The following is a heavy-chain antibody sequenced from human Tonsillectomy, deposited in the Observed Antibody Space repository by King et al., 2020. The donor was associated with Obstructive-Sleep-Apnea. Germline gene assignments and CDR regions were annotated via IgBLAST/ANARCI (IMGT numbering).Heavy chain of an antibody. V-gene: IGHV3-7*01. CDR1: GFTFSSYW. J-gene: IGHJ3*02. D-gene: IGHD3-9*01. Sequence: EGQLVQSGGGLVQPGGSLRLSCAASGFTFSSYWMSWVRQAPGKGLEWVANIKQDGSEKYYVDSVKGRFTISRDNAKNSLYLQMNSLGAEDTAVYYCAREYYDILTGYSAFDIWGQGTMVTVSS. CDR3: AREYYDILTGYSAFDI. CDR2: IKQDGSEK.